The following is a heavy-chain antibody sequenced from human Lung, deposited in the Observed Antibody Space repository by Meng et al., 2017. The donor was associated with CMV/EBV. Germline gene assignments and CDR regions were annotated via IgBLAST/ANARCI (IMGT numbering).Heavy chain of an antibody. V-gene: IGHV1-69*10. CDR3: ARGRGNQPLFDF. J-gene: IGHJ4*02. CDR1: GGSFSTYT. Sequence: QVRLVQSGAEVNKPGSSVKVACKTSGGSFSTYTFSWVRQAPGQGLEWMGGLIPVLNKAKSAPRFQDRVTFTADETTTTAYMELSSLTFEGTAVYFCARGRGNQPLFDFWGQGTLVTVSS. CDR2: LIPVLNKA. D-gene: IGHD2/OR15-2a*01.